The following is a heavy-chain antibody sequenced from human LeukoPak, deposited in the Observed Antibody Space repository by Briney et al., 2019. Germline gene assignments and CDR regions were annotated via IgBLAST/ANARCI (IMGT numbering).Heavy chain of an antibody. J-gene: IGHJ3*02. CDR3: ASSETGTTMPFDI. Sequence: KPSETLSLTCAVSGGSISSGDYYWSWIRQPPGKGLEWIGYIYYSGSTYYNPSLKSRVTISVDTSKNQFSLKLSSVTAADTAVYYCASSETGTTMPFDIWGQGTMVTVSS. CDR1: GGSISSGDYY. V-gene: IGHV4-30-4*08. CDR2: IYYSGST. D-gene: IGHD1-1*01.